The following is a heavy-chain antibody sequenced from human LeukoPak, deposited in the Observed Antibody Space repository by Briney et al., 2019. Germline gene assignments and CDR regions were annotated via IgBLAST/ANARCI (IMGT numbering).Heavy chain of an antibody. J-gene: IGHJ6*03. CDR3: ARGEKLDFWSGYYTLRGGFGVYYMDV. V-gene: IGHV1-8*03. Sequence: ASVKVSCKASGYTFTSYDINWVRQATGQGLEWMGWMNPNSGNTGYAQKFQGRVTITRNTSISTAYMELSSLRSEDTAVYYCARGEKLDFWSGYYTLRGGFGVYYMDVWGKGTTVTVSS. CDR2: MNPNSGNT. D-gene: IGHD3-3*01. CDR1: GYTFTSYD.